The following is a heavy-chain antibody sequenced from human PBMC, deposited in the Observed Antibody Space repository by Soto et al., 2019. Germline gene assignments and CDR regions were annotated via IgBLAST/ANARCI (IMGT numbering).Heavy chain of an antibody. V-gene: IGHV1-18*01. CDR3: ARGGTEYDFWSGYPAPWFDP. CDR1: GYTFTSYG. Sequence: QVQLVQSGAEVKKPGASVKVSCKASGYTFTSYGISWVRQAPGQGLEWMGWISAYNGNTNYAQKLQGRVTMTTDTSTSTAHMELRSLRSDDTAVYYCARGGTEYDFWSGYPAPWFDPWGQGTLVTVSS. J-gene: IGHJ5*02. CDR2: ISAYNGNT. D-gene: IGHD3-3*01.